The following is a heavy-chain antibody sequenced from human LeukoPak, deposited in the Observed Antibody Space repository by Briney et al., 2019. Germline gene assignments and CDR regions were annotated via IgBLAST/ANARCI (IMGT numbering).Heavy chain of an antibody. CDR1: GYTFTSYY. J-gene: IGHJ4*02. Sequence: VASVKVSCKASGYTFTSYYMHWVRQAPGQGLEWMGIINPSGGNTNYARKFQGRVTMTRDTSTSTVYMELSSLTSDDTAVYFCAREGGSYNYFDYWGQGTLVTVSS. D-gene: IGHD1-26*01. CDR3: AREGGSYNYFDY. CDR2: INPSGGNT. V-gene: IGHV1-46*01.